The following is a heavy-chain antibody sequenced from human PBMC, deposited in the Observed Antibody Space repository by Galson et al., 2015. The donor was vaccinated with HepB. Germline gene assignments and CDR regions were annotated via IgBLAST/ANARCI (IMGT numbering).Heavy chain of an antibody. Sequence: SLRLSCAASGFTFSNYAMSWVRQAPGKGLEWGSIISGSGGSAYYADFVKGRFTISGDNSKNTLFMQMDSLRADDTAVYFCAKGDDSSGYYYSYFDSWGQGNLVTVSS. V-gene: IGHV3-23*01. CDR3: AKGDDSSGYYYSYFDS. D-gene: IGHD3-22*01. CDR2: ISGSGGSA. J-gene: IGHJ4*02. CDR1: GFTFSNYA.